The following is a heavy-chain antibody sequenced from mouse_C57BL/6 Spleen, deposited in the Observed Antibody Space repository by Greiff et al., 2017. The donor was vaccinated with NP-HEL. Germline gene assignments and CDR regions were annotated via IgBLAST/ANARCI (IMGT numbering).Heavy chain of an antibody. Sequence: EVNVVESGGGLVKPGGSLKLSCAASGFTFSSYAMSWVRQTPEKRLEWVATISDGGSYTYYPDNVKGRFTISRDNAKNNLYLQMSHLKSEDTAMYYCARDLAGTWEAWFAYWGQGTLVTVSA. J-gene: IGHJ3*01. V-gene: IGHV5-4*01. CDR2: ISDGGSYT. CDR3: ARDLAGTWEAWFAY. CDR1: GFTFSSYA. D-gene: IGHD4-1*01.